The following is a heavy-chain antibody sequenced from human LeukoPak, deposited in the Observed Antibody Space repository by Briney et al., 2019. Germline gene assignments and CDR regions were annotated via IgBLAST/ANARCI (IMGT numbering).Heavy chain of an antibody. V-gene: IGHV3-23*01. CDR1: GLTFINYA. Sequence: GWALRLSCVASGLTFINYAMSWVRQAPGKGLEGVSAISGSGGSTYYADSVKGRFTLSRDNSKNTLYLQMHSLRAKDTAVYDCTKALYHYGSGYDYWGQGTLVTVSS. CDR3: TKALYHYGSGYDY. J-gene: IGHJ4*02. D-gene: IGHD3-10*01. CDR2: ISGSGGST.